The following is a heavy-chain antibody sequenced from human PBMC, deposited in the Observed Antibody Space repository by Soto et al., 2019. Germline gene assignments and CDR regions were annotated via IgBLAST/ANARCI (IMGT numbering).Heavy chain of an antibody. J-gene: IGHJ4*02. CDR3: ARGDMVRGVTQFDY. D-gene: IGHD3-10*01. CDR2: IYYSAST. CDR1: GGSISSGGYY. V-gene: IGHV4-31*03. Sequence: QVQLQESGPGLVKPSQTLSLTCTVSGGSISSGGYYWSWIRQHPGKGLEWIGYIYYSASTYYNPSLKSRVTISVDTSKNQFSLKLSSVTAADTAVYYCARGDMVRGVTQFDYWGQGTLVTVSS.